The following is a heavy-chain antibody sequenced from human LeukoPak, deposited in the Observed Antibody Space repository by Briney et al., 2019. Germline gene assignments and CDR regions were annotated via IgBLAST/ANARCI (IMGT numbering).Heavy chain of an antibody. J-gene: IGHJ4*02. CDR2: IYYSGST. V-gene: IGHV4-59*01. Sequence: SETLSLTCTVSGGSISSYYWSWIRQPPGKGLEWFGYIYYSGSTNYNPSLKSRVTISVDTSKNQFSLKLSSVTAADTAVYYCARSSDTDFWSGYYTGYYFDYWGQGTLVTVSS. CDR3: ARSSDTDFWSGYYTGYYFDY. CDR1: GGSISSYY. D-gene: IGHD3-3*01.